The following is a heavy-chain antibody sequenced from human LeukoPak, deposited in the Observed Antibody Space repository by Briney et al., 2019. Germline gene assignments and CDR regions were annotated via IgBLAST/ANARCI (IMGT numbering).Heavy chain of an antibody. CDR2: IIPIFGTA. D-gene: IGHD3-10*01. CDR3: EINYGSGSYRFDY. CDR1: GGTFSSYA. V-gene: IGHV1-69*13. J-gene: IGHJ4*02. Sequence: SVKVSCKASGGTFSSYAISWVRQAPGQGLEWMGGIIPIFGTANYAQKFQGRVTITADESTSTAYLELSSLRSEDTAVYYCEINYGSGSYRFDYWGQGTLVTVSS.